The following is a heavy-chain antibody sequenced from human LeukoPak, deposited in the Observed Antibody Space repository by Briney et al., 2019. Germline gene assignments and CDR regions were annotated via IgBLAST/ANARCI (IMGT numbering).Heavy chain of an antibody. J-gene: IGHJ4*02. Sequence: PGGSLRLSCTASGFTFDDYAMSWVRQAPGKGLEWVGFIRSNGYDGTTDYAASVKGRFTISRDDSKGIAYMQMNSLKTEDTAVYYCTRVLRGYSYPFDYWGQGTLVTVSS. D-gene: IGHD5-18*01. CDR3: TRVLRGYSYPFDY. V-gene: IGHV3-49*04. CDR1: GFTFDDYA. CDR2: IRSNGYDGTT.